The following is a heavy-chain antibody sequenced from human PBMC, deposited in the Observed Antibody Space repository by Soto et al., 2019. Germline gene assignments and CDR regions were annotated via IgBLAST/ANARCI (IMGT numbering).Heavy chain of an antibody. Sequence: TSETLSLTCTVSGGSISSSSYYWGWIRQPPGKGLEWIGSIYYSGSTYYNPSLKSRVTISVDTSKNQFSLKLSSVTAADTAVYYCARPLPLAYSSGWYWFDPWGQGTLVTVSS. CDR1: GGSISSSSYY. D-gene: IGHD6-19*01. J-gene: IGHJ5*02. CDR2: IYYSGST. CDR3: ARPLPLAYSSGWYWFDP. V-gene: IGHV4-39*01.